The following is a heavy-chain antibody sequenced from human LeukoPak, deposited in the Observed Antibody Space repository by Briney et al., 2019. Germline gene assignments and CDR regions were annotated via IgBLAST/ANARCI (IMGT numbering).Heavy chain of an antibody. CDR3: ARENPATAQNAFDI. D-gene: IGHD1-14*01. J-gene: IGHJ3*02. CDR1: GYSISSGYY. V-gene: IGHV4-38-2*02. CDR2: IYHSGST. Sequence: SETLSLNCTVSGYSISSGYYWGWGRPPPGKGMEWIENIYHSGSTYYNPSLKSRVTISVDTSKNHFSLKLSSVTAADTAVYYCARENPATAQNAFDIWGQGTMVTVSS.